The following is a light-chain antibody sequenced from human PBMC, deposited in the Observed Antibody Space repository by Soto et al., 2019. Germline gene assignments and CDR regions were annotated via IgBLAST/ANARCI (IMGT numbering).Light chain of an antibody. CDR2: DVS. CDR3: SSYTTSNTRQIV. Sequence: QSALTQPASVSGSPGQSITISCTGTSSDVVGYNYVSWYQQHPCKAPKFMIYDVSNRPSGVSNRFSGSKSGNTASLTISGLQAEDEADYYCSSYTTSNTRQIVFGTGTKVTVL. CDR1: SSDVVGYNY. J-gene: IGLJ1*01. V-gene: IGLV2-14*01.